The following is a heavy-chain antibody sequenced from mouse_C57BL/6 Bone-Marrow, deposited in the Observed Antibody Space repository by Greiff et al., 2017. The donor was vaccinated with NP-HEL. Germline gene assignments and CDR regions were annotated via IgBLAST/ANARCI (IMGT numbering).Heavy chain of an antibody. D-gene: IGHD1-1*01. CDR1: GYTFTSYW. CDR2: IHPSDSDT. V-gene: IGHV1-74*01. J-gene: IGHJ4*01. CDR3: AICSIYYYGPYYAMDY. Sequence: QVQLQQPGAELVKPGASVKVSCKASGYTFTSYWMHWVKQRPGQGLEWIGRIHPSDSDTNYNQKFKGKATLTVDKSSSTAYMQLSSLTSEDSAVYYCAICSIYYYGPYYAMDYWGQGTSVTVSS.